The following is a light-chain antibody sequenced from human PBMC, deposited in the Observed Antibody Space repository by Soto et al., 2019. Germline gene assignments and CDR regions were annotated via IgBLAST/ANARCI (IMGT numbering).Light chain of an antibody. Sequence: QSALTQPASVSGSPGQSITISCTGTSGDVGGYNFVSWYQQHPGKAPRLMIYDVSNRPSGVSNRFSGSKSGNTASLTISALQAEDEADYYCRSYTSSDTLDVFGTGTKLTVL. V-gene: IGLV2-14*03. CDR3: RSYTSSDTLDV. J-gene: IGLJ1*01. CDR1: SGDVGGYNF. CDR2: DVS.